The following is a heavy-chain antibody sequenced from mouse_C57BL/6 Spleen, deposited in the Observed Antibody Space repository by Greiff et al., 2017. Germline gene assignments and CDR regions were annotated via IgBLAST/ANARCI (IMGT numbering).Heavy chain of an antibody. CDR3: ARDKAGGY. CDR2: ISYDGSN. CDR1: GYSITSGYY. J-gene: IGHJ2*01. V-gene: IGHV3-6*01. D-gene: IGHD1-1*02. Sequence: DVKLQESGPGLVKPSQSLSLTCSVTGYSITSGYYWNWIRQFPGNKLEWMGYISYDGSNNYNPSLKNRISITRDTSKNQFFLKLNSVTTEDTATYYCARDKAGGYWGQGTTLTVSS.